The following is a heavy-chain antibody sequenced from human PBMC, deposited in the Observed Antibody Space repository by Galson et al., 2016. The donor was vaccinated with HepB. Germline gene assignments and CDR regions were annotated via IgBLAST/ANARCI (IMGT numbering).Heavy chain of an antibody. CDR2: IYASGST. Sequence: TLSLTCTVSGVSISSGSYYWSWIRQPAGKGLEWIGRIYASGSTDYNPSLRSRVTISVEMSKNQFSLNLNSVASDSAMYYCARHDEVDSVRWFDPWGQGTLVTVSS. J-gene: IGHJ5*02. CDR3: ARHDEVDSVRWFDP. CDR1: GVSISSGSYY. V-gene: IGHV4-61*02. D-gene: IGHD3/OR15-3a*01.